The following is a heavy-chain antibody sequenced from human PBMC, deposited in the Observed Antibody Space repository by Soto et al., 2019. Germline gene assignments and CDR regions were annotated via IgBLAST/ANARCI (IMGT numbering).Heavy chain of an antibody. CDR3: ATSNWFDP. CDR2: IYYSGST. Sequence: QLQLQESGPGLVKPSETLSLTCTVSGGSISSRGYYWGWIRQPPGKGLEWIGTIYYSGSTYYNPSLKSRVTISVDTSKNQFSLKLSSVIAADTAVYYCATSNWFDPWGQGPLVTVSS. J-gene: IGHJ5*02. V-gene: IGHV4-39*01. CDR1: GGSISSRGYY.